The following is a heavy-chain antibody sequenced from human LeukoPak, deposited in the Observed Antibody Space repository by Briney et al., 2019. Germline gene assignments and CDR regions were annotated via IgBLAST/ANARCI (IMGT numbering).Heavy chain of an antibody. CDR1: GYNFTNYW. D-gene: IGHD4/OR15-4a*01. CDR2: IYPGDSDT. V-gene: IGHV5-51*01. J-gene: IGHJ4*01. Sequence: GESLKISCKGSGYNFTNYWIAWVRQMPGKGLEWMGIIYPGDSDTRYSPSFQGQVTISADKSISTAYLQWSRPKASGTAIYFCARHTLNYGVTPRYCDCCGQRMLVTVS. CDR3: ARHTLNYGVTPRYCDC.